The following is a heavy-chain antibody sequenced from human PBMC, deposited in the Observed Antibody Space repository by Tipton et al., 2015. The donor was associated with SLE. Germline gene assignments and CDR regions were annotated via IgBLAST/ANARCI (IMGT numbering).Heavy chain of an antibody. CDR2: INTNTGKP. Sequence: QSGAEVKKPGASVKVSCKASGYSFFRFAMNWVRQAPGQGLEWMGWINTNTGKPTYAQGFTGRFAFSLDTSVSTAYLQISSLRSDDTAVYYCARSSGYDLYGDYFYYYMDVWGKGTTVTVSS. CDR3: ARSSGYDLYGDYFYYYMDV. CDR1: GYSFFRFA. D-gene: IGHD5-12*01. J-gene: IGHJ6*03. V-gene: IGHV7-4-1*02.